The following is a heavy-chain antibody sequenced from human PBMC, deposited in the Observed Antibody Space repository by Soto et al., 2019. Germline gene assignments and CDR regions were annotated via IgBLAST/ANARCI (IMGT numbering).Heavy chain of an antibody. CDR3: ARGHSVYSIAVFLDY. D-gene: IGHD6-19*01. Sequence: QVQLVESGGGVVQPGRSLRLSCAASGFTFSSYAMHWVRQAPGKGLEWVAVISYDGSNKYYADSVKGRFTISRDNSKNTLYLQMNSLRAEDTAVYYCARGHSVYSIAVFLDYWGQGTLVTVSS. J-gene: IGHJ4*02. CDR2: ISYDGSNK. CDR1: GFTFSSYA. V-gene: IGHV3-30-3*01.